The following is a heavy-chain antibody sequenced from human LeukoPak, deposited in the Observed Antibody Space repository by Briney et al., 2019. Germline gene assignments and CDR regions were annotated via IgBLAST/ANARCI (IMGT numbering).Heavy chain of an antibody. J-gene: IGHJ6*02. V-gene: IGHV4-39*07. CDR1: GDSISSNSHY. D-gene: IGHD3-10*01. Sequence: PSETLSLTCIVFGDSISSNSHYWGWIRQPPGKGLEWIGSMYYGGGAYYKPSLKSRVTISQDTAKNQFSLKLISVTAADTAVYYCARTPPPMIRGILYYYGMDVWGQGTTVTVSS. CDR3: ARTPPPMIRGILYYYGMDV. CDR2: MYYGGGA.